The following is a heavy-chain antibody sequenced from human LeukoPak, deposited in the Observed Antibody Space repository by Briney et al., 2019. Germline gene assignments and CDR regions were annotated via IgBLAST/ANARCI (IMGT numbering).Heavy chain of an antibody. Sequence: ASVKVSYKASGGTFSSYAISWVRQAPGQGLEWMGGIIPIFGTANYAQKFQGRVTITADESTSTAYMELSSLRSEDTAVYYCARAEPPFGTTGTTPWFDPWGQGTLVTVSS. D-gene: IGHD1-1*01. CDR3: ARAEPPFGTTGTTPWFDP. V-gene: IGHV1-69*13. CDR2: IIPIFGTA. CDR1: GGTFSSYA. J-gene: IGHJ5*02.